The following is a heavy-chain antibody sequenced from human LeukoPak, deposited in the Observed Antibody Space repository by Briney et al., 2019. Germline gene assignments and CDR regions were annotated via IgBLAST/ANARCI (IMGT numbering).Heavy chain of an antibody. CDR1: GFTFSSYG. J-gene: IGHJ3*02. CDR2: IRYDGSNK. CDR3: ANIPVAGMGHDAFDI. Sequence: GGSLRLSCAASGFTFSSYGMHWVRQAPGKGLEWVAFIRYDGSNKYYADSVKGRFTISRDNSKNTLYLQMNSLRAEDTAVYYCANIPVAGMGHDAFDIWGQGTMVTVSS. V-gene: IGHV3-30*02. D-gene: IGHD6-19*01.